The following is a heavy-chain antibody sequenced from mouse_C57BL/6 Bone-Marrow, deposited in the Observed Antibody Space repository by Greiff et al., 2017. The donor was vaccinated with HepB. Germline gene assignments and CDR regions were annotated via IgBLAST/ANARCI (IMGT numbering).Heavy chain of an antibody. CDR1: GYTFTSYW. J-gene: IGHJ1*03. D-gene: IGHD1-1*01. CDR3: ARWYYGSSYRWYFDV. V-gene: IGHV1-50*01. Sequence: QVQLQQPGAELVKPGASVKLSCKASGYTFTSYWMQWVKQRPGQGLEWIGEIDPSDSYTNYNQKFKGKATLTVDTSSSTAYMQLSSLTSEDSAVYYCARWYYGSSYRWYFDVWGTGTTVTVSS. CDR2: IDPSDSYT.